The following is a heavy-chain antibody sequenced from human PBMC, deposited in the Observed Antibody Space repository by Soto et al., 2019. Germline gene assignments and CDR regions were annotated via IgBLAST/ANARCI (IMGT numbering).Heavy chain of an antibody. CDR1: GFTFSSYG. J-gene: IGHJ6*02. Sequence: QVQLVESGGGVVQPGRSLRLSCAASGFTFSSYGMHWVRQAPGKGLEWVAVISYDGSNKYYADSVKGRFTISRDNSKNTLYLQMNSLRAEATAVYYCAKDSGILRYFDWLPKVYYYYGMDVWGQGTTVTVSS. V-gene: IGHV3-30*18. CDR2: ISYDGSNK. D-gene: IGHD3-9*01. CDR3: AKDSGILRYFDWLPKVYYYYGMDV.